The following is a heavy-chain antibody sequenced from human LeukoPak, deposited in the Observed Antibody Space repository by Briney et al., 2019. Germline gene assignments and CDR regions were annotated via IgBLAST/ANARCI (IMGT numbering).Heavy chain of an antibody. CDR1: GGSISSDDYS. J-gene: IGHJ4*02. V-gene: IGHV4-30-4*08. CDR3: ARDFADGAYGKFDY. D-gene: IGHD3-10*01. Sequence: PSETLSLTCTVSGGSISSDDYSWSWIRQPPGKGLEWIGYIYYTGTTHYNPSLKSRVTISVDTSKNQFSLKLSSVTAADTAVYYCARDFADGAYGKFDYWGQGTLVTVSS. CDR2: IYYTGTT.